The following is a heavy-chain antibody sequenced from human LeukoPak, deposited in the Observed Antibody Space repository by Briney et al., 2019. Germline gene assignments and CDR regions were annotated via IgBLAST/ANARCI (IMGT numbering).Heavy chain of an antibody. V-gene: IGHV3-23*01. CDR2: IIGGGGSA. D-gene: IGHD6-19*01. CDR1: GFTFNSYA. CDR3: GKPTTGYSSGRYPGWPVDY. Sequence: GGPLRLSCAAFGFTFNSYAMSWVRQAPGKGLEGVSAIIGGGGSAHYANSVTGRFTISRDNSKNTLYRQMDSLTVEDTAVYYCGKPTTGYSSGRYPGWPVDYWGQGTLVTVSS. J-gene: IGHJ4*02.